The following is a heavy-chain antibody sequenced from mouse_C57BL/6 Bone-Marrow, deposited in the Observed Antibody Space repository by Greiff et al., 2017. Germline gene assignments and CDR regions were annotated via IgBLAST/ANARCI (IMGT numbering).Heavy chain of an antibody. CDR1: GYTFTSYG. CDR2: IYPRSGNT. V-gene: IGHV1-81*01. CDR3: AGTDYCGRSWFAY. Sequence: QVQLQQSGAELARPGASVTLSCKASGYTFTSYGISWVKQRTGQGLEWIGEIYPRSGNTYYNEKFKGKATLTADKSSSTAYMELRSLTSEDSAVSFCAGTDYCGRSWFAYWGQGTLVTVSA. D-gene: IGHD1-1*01. J-gene: IGHJ3*01.